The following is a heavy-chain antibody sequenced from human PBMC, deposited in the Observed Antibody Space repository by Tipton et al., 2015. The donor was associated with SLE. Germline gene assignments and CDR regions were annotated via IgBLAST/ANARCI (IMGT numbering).Heavy chain of an antibody. J-gene: IGHJ4*02. Sequence: TLSLTCIVSGYFISSGYYWGWIRQSPGKGLEWIGTIHQSGSIYYNPSLKSRVTISVDTSKNQFSLSLISVTAADTAVYYCARLTPWGYDYWGPGTLVTVSS. CDR1: GYFISSGYY. D-gene: IGHD7-27*01. CDR3: ARLTPWGYDY. CDR2: IHQSGSI. V-gene: IGHV4-38-2*02.